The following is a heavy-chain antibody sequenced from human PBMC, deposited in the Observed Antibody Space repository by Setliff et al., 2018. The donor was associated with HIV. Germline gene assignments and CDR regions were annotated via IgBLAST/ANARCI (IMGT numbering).Heavy chain of an antibody. Sequence: PGESLKISCAASGFTFDCYGMSWVRQAPGKGLEWVSYIGRSGRNIHYADSVRGRFTISRENANNSLYLQMNSLRAEDTAVYYCARVVEGSHQVSLYYYYYYYMDVWGKGTTVTVSS. J-gene: IGHJ6*03. CDR1: GFTFDCYG. V-gene: IGHV3-48*03. CDR2: IGRSGRNI. D-gene: IGHD3-3*01. CDR3: ARVVEGSHQVSLYYYYYYYMDV.